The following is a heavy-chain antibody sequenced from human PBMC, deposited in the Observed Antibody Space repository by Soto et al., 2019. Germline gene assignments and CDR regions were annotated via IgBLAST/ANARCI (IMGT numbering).Heavy chain of an antibody. CDR2: INGRSNYV. D-gene: IGHD4-17*01. CDR3: AREDGVVGSSSAFDH. CDR1: GCTLRSFT. Sequence: XGSLRLSCAAAGCTLRSFTMNWVRQAPGKGLEWVSSINGRSNYVYYADSVKGRFTISRDNAKNSLYLQMNRLRAEDTAIYYCAREDGVVGSSSAFDHWGLGTLVTVSS. J-gene: IGHJ4*02. V-gene: IGHV3-21*01.